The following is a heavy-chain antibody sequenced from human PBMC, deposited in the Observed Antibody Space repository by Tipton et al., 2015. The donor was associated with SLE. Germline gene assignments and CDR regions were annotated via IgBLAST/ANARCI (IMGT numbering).Heavy chain of an antibody. CDR2: IYYSGST. V-gene: IGHV4-59*01. Sequence: TLSLTCTVSRGSISSYYWSWIRQPPGKGLEWIGYIYYSGSTTNYNPSLESRVSISVDTSKNQFSLKLSSVTAADTAVYYCARVQDWKQLFDYWGQGTLVTVSS. CDR3: ARVQDWKQLFDY. CDR1: RGSISSYY. D-gene: IGHD1-1*01. J-gene: IGHJ4*02.